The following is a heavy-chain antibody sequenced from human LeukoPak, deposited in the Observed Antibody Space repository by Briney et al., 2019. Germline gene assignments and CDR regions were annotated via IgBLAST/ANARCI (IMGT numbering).Heavy chain of an antibody. CDR2: ISWKSERT. CDR1: GFMFENYA. J-gene: IGHJ3*02. CDR3: VREKAVNGFRVFDM. D-gene: IGHD2-8*01. V-gene: IGHV3-9*01. Sequence: GGSLRLSCAASGFMFENYAMEWVRQAPGKGLEWVSGISWKSERTAYAESVKGRFTISREDAKNSLYLQMNSLSVEDTALYYCVREKAVNGFRVFDMWGQGTMVTVSS.